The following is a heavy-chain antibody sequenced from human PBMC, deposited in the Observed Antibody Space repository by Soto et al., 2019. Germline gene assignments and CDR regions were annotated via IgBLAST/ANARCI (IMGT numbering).Heavy chain of an antibody. CDR2: IISILGIA. Sequence: SVKVSCKASGGTFSSYTISWVRQAPGQGLEWMGRIISILGIANYAQKFQGRVTITADKSTSTAYMELSSLRSEDTAVYYCARGKSTTRAYYDILTGYQPFDYWG. CDR3: ARGKSTTRAYYDILTGYQPFDY. D-gene: IGHD3-9*01. V-gene: IGHV1-69*02. CDR1: GGTFSSYT. J-gene: IGHJ4*01.